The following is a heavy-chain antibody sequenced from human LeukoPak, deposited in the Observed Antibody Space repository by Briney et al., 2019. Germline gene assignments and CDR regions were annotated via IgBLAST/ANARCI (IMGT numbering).Heavy chain of an antibody. CDR3: ARTRAYYDSIYNAFDI. CDR2: IYTSGST. CDR1: CGSISSYY. Sequence: SETLSLTCSVSCGSISSYYWIWIRQPAGKGLEWIGRIYTSGSTNYNPSLKSRVTMSVDTSKNQFSLKLSSVTAADTAVYYCARTRAYYDSIYNAFDIWGQGTMVTVSS. V-gene: IGHV4-4*07. D-gene: IGHD3-22*01. J-gene: IGHJ3*02.